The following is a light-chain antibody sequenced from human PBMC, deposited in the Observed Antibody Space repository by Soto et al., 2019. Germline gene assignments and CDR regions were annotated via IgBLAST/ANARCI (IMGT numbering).Light chain of an antibody. CDR3: CSYAGTFYV. CDR1: SSDFGGYNY. V-gene: IGLV2-11*01. CDR2: DVS. Sequence: QSVLTQPRSVSGSPGQSVTISCTGTSSDFGGYNYVSWYQHHPGKAPKLMIYDVSERPSGVPDRFSGSKSGNTASLTISGLQAEDEAAYYFCSYAGTFYVFGTGTKGTVL. J-gene: IGLJ1*01.